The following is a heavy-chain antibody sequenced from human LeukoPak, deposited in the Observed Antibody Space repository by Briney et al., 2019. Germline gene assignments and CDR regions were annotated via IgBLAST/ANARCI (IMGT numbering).Heavy chain of an antibody. CDR1: GGSFSGFY. J-gene: IGHJ4*02. Sequence: SETLSLTCAVYGGSFSGFYWTWIRQPPGKGLDWIGEINHSGSTNYNPALKSRVTISADTSKKQFSLKFSSVTAADTAVYYCARGWGYYDSSACYWGQGTLVTVSS. V-gene: IGHV4-34*01. CDR2: INHSGST. CDR3: ARGWGYYDSSACY. D-gene: IGHD3-22*01.